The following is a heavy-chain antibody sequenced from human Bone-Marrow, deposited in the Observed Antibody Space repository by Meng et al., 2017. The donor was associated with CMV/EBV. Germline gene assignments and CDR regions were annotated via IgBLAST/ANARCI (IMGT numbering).Heavy chain of an antibody. Sequence: SQTLSLTCAVYGGSFSGYYWSWIRQPPGKGLEWIGEINHSGSTNYNPSLKSRVTISVDTSKNQFSLKLSSVTAADTALYYCARDWVDYYDSSGYYYHYYYGMDVCGQGTTVTVSS. D-gene: IGHD3-22*01. V-gene: IGHV4-34*01. CDR1: GGSFSGYY. CDR2: INHSGST. CDR3: ARDWVDYYDSSGYYYHYYYGMDV. J-gene: IGHJ6*02.